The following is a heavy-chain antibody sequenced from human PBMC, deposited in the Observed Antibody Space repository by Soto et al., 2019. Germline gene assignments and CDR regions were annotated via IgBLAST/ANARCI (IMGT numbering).Heavy chain of an antibody. V-gene: IGHV1-18*01. CDR1: GYSFTSYG. CDR3: ARDVPDTSLFFYYNSMDV. D-gene: IGHD2-21*01. J-gene: IGHJ6*02. Sequence: QVHLVQSGAEVRKPGASVKVACKASGYSFTSYGISWVRQAPGQGLEWMGGISTDNGNTKYAQNLQGRGSMTIDPRTNTDDMELWSMESNDTAVYYCARDVPDTSLFFYYNSMDVWDQGTTDTVSS. CDR2: ISTDNGNT.